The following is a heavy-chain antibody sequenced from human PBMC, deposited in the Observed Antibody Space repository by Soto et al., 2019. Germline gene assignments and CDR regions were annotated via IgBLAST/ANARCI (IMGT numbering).Heavy chain of an antibody. CDR2: IIPIFGTA. D-gene: IGHD3-22*01. V-gene: IGHV1-69*13. CDR3: AREPLPIYDSSGYYYAFDI. CDR1: GGTFSSYA. Sequence: SVKVSCKASGGTFSSYAISWVRQAPGQGLEWMGGIIPIFGTANYAQKFQGRVTITADESTSTAYMELSSLRSEDTAVYYCAREPLPIYDSSGYYYAFDIWGQGTMVTVSS. J-gene: IGHJ3*02.